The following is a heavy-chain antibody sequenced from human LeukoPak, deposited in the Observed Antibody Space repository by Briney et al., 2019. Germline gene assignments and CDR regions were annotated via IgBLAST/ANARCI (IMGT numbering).Heavy chain of an antibody. CDR2: IIPIFGTA. CDR1: GGTFSSYA. J-gene: IGHJ3*02. CDR3: ARESGGLIVVVPAAKEIAFDI. V-gene: IGHV1-69*13. Sequence: ASVKVSCKASGGTFSSYAISWVRQAPGQGREWRGGIIPIFGTANYAQKCQGRVTITADESTSTAYMELSSLRSEDTAVYYCARESGGLIVVVPAAKEIAFDIWGQGTMVTVSS. D-gene: IGHD2-2*01.